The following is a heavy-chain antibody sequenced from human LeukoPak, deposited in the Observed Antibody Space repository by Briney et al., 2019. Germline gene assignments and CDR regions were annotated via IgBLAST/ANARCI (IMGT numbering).Heavy chain of an antibody. CDR3: AKDRAMVRGVIITTDY. D-gene: IGHD3-10*01. J-gene: IGHJ4*02. Sequence: GGPLRLPCAVSVFTLSSYGMHWVRQAPGKGLEGVAFIRYDGSNKYYADSVKGRFTISRDNSKNTLYLQMNSLRAEDTAVYYCAKDRAMVRGVIITTDYWGQGTLVTVSS. CDR2: IRYDGSNK. CDR1: VFTLSSYG. V-gene: IGHV3-30*02.